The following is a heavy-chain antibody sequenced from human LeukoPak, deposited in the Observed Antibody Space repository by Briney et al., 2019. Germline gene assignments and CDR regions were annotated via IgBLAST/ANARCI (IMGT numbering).Heavy chain of an antibody. V-gene: IGHV3-23*01. CDR1: GFTFSSYA. CDR2: ISGSGGST. Sequence: GGSLRLSCAASGFTFSSYAMSWVRQAPGKGLEWVSAISGSGGSTYYADSVKGRLTISRDNSKNTVYLQMNSLRAEDTAVYYCAKDRGCSTSCHGEPDDAFDIWGQGTMVTVSS. D-gene: IGHD2-2*01. J-gene: IGHJ3*02. CDR3: AKDRGCSTSCHGEPDDAFDI.